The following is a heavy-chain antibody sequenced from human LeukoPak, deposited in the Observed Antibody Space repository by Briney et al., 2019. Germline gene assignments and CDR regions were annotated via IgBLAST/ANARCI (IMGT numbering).Heavy chain of an antibody. CDR3: VVVVARFDP. V-gene: IGHV3-48*04. CDR1: GFTFSSYS. D-gene: IGHD2-15*01. J-gene: IGHJ5*02. Sequence: GGSLRLSCAASGFTFSSYSMNWVRQAPGKGLEWVSYISSSSSTIYYADSVKDRFTISRDNAKNSLYLQMNSLRAEDTAVYYCVVVVARFDPWGQGTLVTVSS. CDR2: ISSSSSTI.